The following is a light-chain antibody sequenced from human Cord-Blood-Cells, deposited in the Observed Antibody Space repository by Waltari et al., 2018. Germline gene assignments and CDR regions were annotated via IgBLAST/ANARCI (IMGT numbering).Light chain of an antibody. CDR3: SSYTSSSTLYV. CDR1: SSDVCGYNY. V-gene: IGLV2-14*01. J-gene: IGLJ1*01. Sequence: QSALTQPASVSGSPGQSITISCTGSSSDVCGYNYVSWYQQHPGKAPNLMIYEVSNRPSGVSNRFSGSKSGNTASLTISGLQAEDEADYYCSSYTSSSTLYVFGTGTKVTVL. CDR2: EVS.